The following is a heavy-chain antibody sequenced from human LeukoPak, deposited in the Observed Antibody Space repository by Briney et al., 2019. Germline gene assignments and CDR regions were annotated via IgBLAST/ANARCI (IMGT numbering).Heavy chain of an antibody. Sequence: PSDTLSLTCAVYGGSFSGYYWGWIRQPPGKGLEWIGNIYYSGRTYYNPSLKSRVTISLDTSKNQFSLKLSSVTAADTALYYCARKYFDWSSGAHRWFDPWGQGTLVTVSS. J-gene: IGHJ5*02. V-gene: IGHV4-34*01. D-gene: IGHD3-9*01. CDR1: GGSFSGYY. CDR2: IYYSGRT. CDR3: ARKYFDWSSGAHRWFDP.